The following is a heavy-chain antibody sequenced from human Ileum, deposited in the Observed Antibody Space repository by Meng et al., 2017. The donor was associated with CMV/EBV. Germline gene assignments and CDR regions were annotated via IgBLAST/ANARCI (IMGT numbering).Heavy chain of an antibody. J-gene: IGHJ4*02. Sequence: GESLKISCAASGFTVSTNYMSWVRQAPGKGLEWVSITYTDGTTYYADAVKGRFTISRDNSKNTLYLQMNSLRAEETAVYYCAKSTVFNLGGFWGRGSLVTVSS. CDR2: TYTDGTT. D-gene: IGHD3-16*01. CDR1: GFTVSTNY. V-gene: IGHV3-66*02. CDR3: AKSTVFNLGGF.